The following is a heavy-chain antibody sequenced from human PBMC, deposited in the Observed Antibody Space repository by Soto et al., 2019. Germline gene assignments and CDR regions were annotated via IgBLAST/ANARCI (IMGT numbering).Heavy chain of an antibody. J-gene: IGHJ4*02. Sequence: GGSLRLSCAASGFTFGDYGMHWVRQAPGKGLEWVAIIWYDESNEHYADSVKGRFTISRDNSKHTLYLQMNSLRAEDTAVYYCARCSDYGGNPQLDSWGQGILVTVSS. D-gene: IGHD4-17*01. CDR3: ARCSDYGGNPQLDS. V-gene: IGHV3-33*01. CDR1: GFTFGDYG. CDR2: IWYDESNE.